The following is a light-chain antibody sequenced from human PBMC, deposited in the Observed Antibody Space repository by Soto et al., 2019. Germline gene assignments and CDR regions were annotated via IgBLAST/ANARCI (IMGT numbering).Light chain of an antibody. CDR3: KQYGSSPT. Sequence: EIVLTQSPGTLSLSPGERATLSCRASQSVSSSYLAWYQQKPGQAPRILIYGASSRATGIQDRFSGSGSGTEFTLTIRRLEPEDFAVYYCKQYGSSPTCGQGTKVDIK. CDR2: GAS. CDR1: QSVSSSY. J-gene: IGKJ1*01. V-gene: IGKV3-20*01.